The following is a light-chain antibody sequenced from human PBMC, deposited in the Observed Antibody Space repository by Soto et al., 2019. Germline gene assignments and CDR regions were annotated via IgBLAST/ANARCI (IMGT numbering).Light chain of an antibody. V-gene: IGKV3-20*01. J-gene: IGKJ4*01. Sequence: TQSPATISLSPGERATVSCRASQSVSSSYLAWYQQKPGQAPRLLIYGASSRATGIPDRFSGSGSGTDFTLTISRLEPEDFAVYYCQQYGSSPLTFGGGTKVDI. CDR1: QSVSSSY. CDR3: QQYGSSPLT. CDR2: GAS.